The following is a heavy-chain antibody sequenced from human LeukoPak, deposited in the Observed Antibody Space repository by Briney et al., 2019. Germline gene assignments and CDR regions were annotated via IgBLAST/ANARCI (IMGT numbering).Heavy chain of an antibody. CDR2: ISSSGTTI. D-gene: IGHD5-24*01. CDR3: ARQMGTISYNFDY. V-gene: IGHV3-11*01. CDR1: GFSFSDSY. J-gene: IGHJ4*02. Sequence: PGGSLRLSCAASGFSFSDSYMSWIRRAPGKGLEWVSYISSSGTTIHYADSVKGRFTISRDNAKNSLYLQMNSLRAEDTAVYYCARQMGTISYNFDYWGQGTLVTVSS.